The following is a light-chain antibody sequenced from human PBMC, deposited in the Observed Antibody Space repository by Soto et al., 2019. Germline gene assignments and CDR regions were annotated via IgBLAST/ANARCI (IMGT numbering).Light chain of an antibody. CDR1: SSNIGANYD. J-gene: IGLJ2*01. CDR2: ANT. V-gene: IGLV1-40*01. CDR3: QSYDSRLSGVV. Sequence: QAVVTQPPSVSGAPGQRVTISCTGSSSNIGANYDVHWYQQLPGTAPKLLIYANTNRPSGIPDRFSGSRSGTSASLASTGLQAEDEAAYYSQSYDSRLSGVVFGGGTKLTVL.